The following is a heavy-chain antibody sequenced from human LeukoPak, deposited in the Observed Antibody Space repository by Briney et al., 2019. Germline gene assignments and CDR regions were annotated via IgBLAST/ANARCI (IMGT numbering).Heavy chain of an antibody. CDR3: ASLGGIDFVSSWRDAFDI. J-gene: IGHJ3*02. CDR2: VNPSSGVT. V-gene: IGHV1-8*01. CDR1: GYTFTTYD. Sequence: GASVKVSCKAFGYTFTTYDINWVRQATGQGLEWMGWVNPSSGVTRYAQKFQGRVTMTRNTSISTAYMELSSLRSEDTAVYYCASLGGIDFVSSWRDAFDIWGQGTMVTVSS. D-gene: IGHD6-13*01.